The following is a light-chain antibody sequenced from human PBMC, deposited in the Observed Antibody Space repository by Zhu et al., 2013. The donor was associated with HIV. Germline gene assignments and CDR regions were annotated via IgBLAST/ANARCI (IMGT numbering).Light chain of an antibody. CDR1: QIINGQ. CDR3: QQYNTYPRT. V-gene: IGKV1-5*03. Sequence: DIQMTQSPSTLSASVGNGVTITCRASQIINGQLAWYQQKPGKAPKLLLFKATSLEVGVPSRFSGSGGGTEFTLTISSLQPDDFATYYCQQYNTYPRTFGQGTRVEIK. CDR2: KAT. J-gene: IGKJ1*01.